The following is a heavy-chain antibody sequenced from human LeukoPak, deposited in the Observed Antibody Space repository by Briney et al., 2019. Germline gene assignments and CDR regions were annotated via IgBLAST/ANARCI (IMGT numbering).Heavy chain of an antibody. Sequence: SETLSPTCTVSGGSISSSSYYWGWIRQPPGKGLEWIGSIYYSGSTYYNPSLKSRVTISVDTSKNQFSLKLSSVTAADTAVYYCARGGGLVPYYWGQGTLVTVSS. J-gene: IGHJ4*02. CDR1: GGSISSSSYY. D-gene: IGHD3-9*01. V-gene: IGHV4-39*01. CDR3: ARGGGLVPYY. CDR2: IYYSGST.